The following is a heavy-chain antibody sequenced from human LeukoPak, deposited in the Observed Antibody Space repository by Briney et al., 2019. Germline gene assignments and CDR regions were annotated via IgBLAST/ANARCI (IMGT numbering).Heavy chain of an antibody. CDR3: ARALVGSSSGYFYYYMDV. CDR2: IYYSGST. CDR1: GGSISSSCYF. D-gene: IGHD6-6*01. Sequence: PSETLSLTCTVSGGSISSSCYFWGWIRQPPGKGLEWIGSIYYSGSTYYNPSLKSRVTISVDTSKNQFSLNLSSVTAADTAVYYCARALVGSSSGYFYYYMDVWGKGTTVTVSS. J-gene: IGHJ6*03. V-gene: IGHV4-39*07.